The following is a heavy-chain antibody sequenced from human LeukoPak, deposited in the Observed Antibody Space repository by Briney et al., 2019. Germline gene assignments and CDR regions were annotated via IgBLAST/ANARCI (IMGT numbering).Heavy chain of an antibody. D-gene: IGHD2-2*02. CDR1: GFTFSSYA. V-gene: IGHV3-64*01. J-gene: IGHJ4*02. CDR2: ISSNGGST. Sequence: GGSLRLSCAASGFTFSSYAMHWVRQAPGKGLEYVSAISSNGGSTYYANSVKGRFTISRDNAKNSLYLQMNSLRAEDTAVYYCARDAEVVPAAIDYFDYWGQGTLVTVSS. CDR3: ARDAEVVPAAIDYFDY.